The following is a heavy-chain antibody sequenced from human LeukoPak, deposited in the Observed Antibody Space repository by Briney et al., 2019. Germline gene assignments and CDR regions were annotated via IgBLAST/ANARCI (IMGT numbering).Heavy chain of an antibody. Sequence: IPSETLSLTCIVSGGSISRSSYYWGWIRQPPGKGLEWIGSISYSGSTDYNPSLRSRVIISADTSKNQFSLKLRSVNAADTAVYYCARRGAHCSSTSCYPYFDYWGQGTLVTVSS. D-gene: IGHD2-2*01. CDR2: ISYSGST. CDR3: ARRGAHCSSTSCYPYFDY. J-gene: IGHJ4*02. V-gene: IGHV4-39*01. CDR1: GGSISRSSYY.